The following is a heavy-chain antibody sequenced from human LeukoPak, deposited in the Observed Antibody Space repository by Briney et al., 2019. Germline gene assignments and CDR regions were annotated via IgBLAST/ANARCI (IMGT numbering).Heavy chain of an antibody. J-gene: IGHJ4*02. D-gene: IGHD4-23*01. Sequence: SVKVSCKASGGTFSSYAISWVRQAPGQGLEWMGGIIPIFGTANYAQKFQGRVTITADKSTSTAYMELSSLRSEDTAVYYCARGPARRWNLPPPDDYWGQGTLVTVSS. V-gene: IGHV1-69*06. CDR3: ARGPARRWNLPPPDDY. CDR2: IIPIFGTA. CDR1: GGTFSSYA.